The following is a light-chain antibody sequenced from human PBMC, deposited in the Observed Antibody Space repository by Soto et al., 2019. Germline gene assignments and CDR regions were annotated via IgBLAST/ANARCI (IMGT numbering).Light chain of an antibody. Sequence: EIVLTQSPGTLSLSPGERATLSCRASQGVSSSYLAWYQQTPGQAPRLLISGAFSRATGIPDRFSGSGSGTDFTLTISRLEPEDFAVYYCQLYGSSPLYTFGQGTKLEIK. CDR3: QLYGSSPLYT. V-gene: IGKV3-20*01. J-gene: IGKJ2*01. CDR2: GAF. CDR1: QGVSSSY.